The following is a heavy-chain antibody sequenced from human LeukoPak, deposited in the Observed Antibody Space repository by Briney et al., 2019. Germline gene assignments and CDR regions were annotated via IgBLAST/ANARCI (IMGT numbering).Heavy chain of an antibody. CDR1: GYSFSYFG. D-gene: IGHD6-25*01. J-gene: IGHJ4*02. CDR2: INCYNGNT. CDR3: ARGLDAAAGLANFDY. Sequence: GASVKFSCKASGYSFSYFGVNWVRQAPGQGLEWMGWINCYNGNTNYAQKAEGRLTLTTDTATSSVYMELRNLRSDDTAVYYCARGLDAAAGLANFDYWGQGTLVTVSS. V-gene: IGHV1-18*01.